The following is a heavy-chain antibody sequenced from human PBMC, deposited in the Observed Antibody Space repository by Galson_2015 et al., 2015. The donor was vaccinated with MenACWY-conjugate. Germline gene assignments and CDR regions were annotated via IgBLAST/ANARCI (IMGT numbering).Heavy chain of an antibody. CDR2: ISYDGSIT. CDR3: ARDLRGAEFPNWLEP. J-gene: IGHJ5*02. V-gene: IGHV3-30*03. D-gene: IGHD3-10*01. CDR1: GFTFRIFG. Sequence: SLRLSCAASGFTFRIFGMHWVRQAPGKGLEWVAVISYDGSITEYADSVKGRFTVSRDISKNTVFLQMNSLRGEDTAVYYCARDLRGAEFPNWLEPWGQGTPVTVSS.